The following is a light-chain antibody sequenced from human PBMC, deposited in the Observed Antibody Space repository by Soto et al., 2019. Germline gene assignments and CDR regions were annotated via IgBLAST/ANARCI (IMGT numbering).Light chain of an antibody. V-gene: IGKV3-11*01. CDR2: DAS. Sequence: EIVLTQSPATLSLSPGERATLSCRASQSVSSYLAWYQQKPAQAPRLLIYDASNRATGIPARFSGSGSGTDFTLTISSLEPEDFAVYYCQQRSNSFGGGTKVEIK. CDR1: QSVSSY. J-gene: IGKJ4*01. CDR3: QQRSNS.